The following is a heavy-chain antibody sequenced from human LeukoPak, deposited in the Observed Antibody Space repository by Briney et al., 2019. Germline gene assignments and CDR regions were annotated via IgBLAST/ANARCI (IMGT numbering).Heavy chain of an antibody. J-gene: IGHJ6*02. V-gene: IGHV4-34*01. D-gene: IGHD2-21*02. CDR1: GGSFSGYY. CDR3: ARGRVVVVTATRYYYGMDV. CDR2: INHSGST. Sequence: PSETLSLTCAVYGGSFSGYYWSWIRHPPGKGLEWIREINHSGSTNYNPSLKSRVTISVDTSKNQFSLKLSSVTAADTAVYYCARGRVVVVTATRYYYGMDVWGQGTTVTVSS.